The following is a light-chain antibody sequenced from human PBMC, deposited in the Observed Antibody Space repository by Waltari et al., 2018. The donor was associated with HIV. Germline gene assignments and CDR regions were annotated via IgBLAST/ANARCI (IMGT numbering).Light chain of an antibody. V-gene: IGKV3-15*01. J-gene: IGKJ4*01. CDR2: GAS. Sequence: DIVMTQSPATLSVSPGERATLSCRTSQSVSRNLAWYQQKPGQAPRLLIYGASTRATDIPARFSGSGSGTEFTLTISSLQSEDFAVYHCQQYNNWPLTFGGGTKVEIK. CDR1: QSVSRN. CDR3: QQYNNWPLT.